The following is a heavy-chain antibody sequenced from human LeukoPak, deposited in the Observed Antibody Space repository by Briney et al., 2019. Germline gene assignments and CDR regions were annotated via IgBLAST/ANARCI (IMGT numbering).Heavy chain of an antibody. Sequence: SETLSLTCTVSGGSISSYYWSWIWQPPGKGLEWIGYIYYSGSTNYNPSLKSRVTISVDTSKNQFSLKLSSVTAADTAVYYCARPSSSGWYPFDYWGQGTLVTVSS. CDR3: ARPSSSGWYPFDY. D-gene: IGHD6-19*01. J-gene: IGHJ4*02. CDR1: GGSISSYY. CDR2: IYYSGST. V-gene: IGHV4-59*01.